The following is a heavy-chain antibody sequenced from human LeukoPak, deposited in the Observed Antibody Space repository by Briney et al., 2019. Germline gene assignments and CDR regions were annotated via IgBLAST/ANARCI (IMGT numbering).Heavy chain of an antibody. Sequence: SETLSLTCTVSGGSISSYYWSWIRQPPGKGLEWIGYIYYSGSTNYNPSLKSRVTISVDTSKNQFSLKLSSVTAADTAVYYCARDQGYRYGYPYHYYYGMDVWGQGTTVTVSS. CDR3: ARDQGYRYGYPYHYYYGMDV. V-gene: IGHV4-59*01. CDR1: GGSISSYY. J-gene: IGHJ6*02. CDR2: IYYSGST. D-gene: IGHD5-18*01.